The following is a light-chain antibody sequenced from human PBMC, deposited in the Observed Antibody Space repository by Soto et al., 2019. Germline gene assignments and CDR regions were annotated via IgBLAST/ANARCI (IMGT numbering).Light chain of an antibody. CDR2: DAS. Sequence: EIVLTQSPGTLSLSPGERAPLSCRASQSVSSSYLAWYQQKPGQAPRILMYDASTRATGISARFSGSGSGTEFTLTISSLQSEDFAVYYCQQYHNWPITFGQGTRLEIK. V-gene: IGKV3-15*01. CDR3: QQYHNWPIT. J-gene: IGKJ5*01. CDR1: QSVSSSY.